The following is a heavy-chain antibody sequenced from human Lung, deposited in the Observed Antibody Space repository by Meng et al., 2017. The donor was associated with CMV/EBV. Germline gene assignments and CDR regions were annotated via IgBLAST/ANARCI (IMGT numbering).Heavy chain of an antibody. Sequence: GGSLRLXCAASGFSFSTYWMQWVRRAPGKGLEWVSRIDFDVSRTTYADAVKGRFTISRDNAKNTLYLQMNSLRVEDKAVYYCAREMVRAYSVDYWGQGTLVTFSS. CDR1: GFSFSTYW. J-gene: IGHJ4*02. CDR2: IDFDVSRT. CDR3: AREMVRAYSVDY. D-gene: IGHD1-26*01. V-gene: IGHV3-74*01.